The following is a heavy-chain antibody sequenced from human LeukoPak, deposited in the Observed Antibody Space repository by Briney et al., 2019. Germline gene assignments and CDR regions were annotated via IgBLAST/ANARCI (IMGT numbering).Heavy chain of an antibody. CDR2: ISGSGGST. V-gene: IGHV3-23*01. J-gene: IGHJ4*02. Sequence: GASLRLSCAASGFTFSSYAMSWVRQAPGKGLEWVSAISGSGGSTYYADSVKGRFTISRDNSRNTLYLQMNSLRAEDTAVYYCAKLLTTVTTPYFDYWGQGTLVTVSS. CDR3: AKLLTTVTTPYFDY. CDR1: GFTFSSYA. D-gene: IGHD4-17*01.